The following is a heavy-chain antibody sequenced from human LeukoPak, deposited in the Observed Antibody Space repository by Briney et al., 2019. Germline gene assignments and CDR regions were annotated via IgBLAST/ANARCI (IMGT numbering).Heavy chain of an antibody. D-gene: IGHD2-2*01. CDR1: GGSLSSGDYY. Sequence: SETLSLTCTVSGGSLSSGDYYWSWIRQPPGKGLEWIGYIYYSGSTYYNPSLKSRVTISVDTSKNQFSLKLSSVTAADTAVYYCARALYCSSTSCSPKAFDIWGQGTMVTVSS. V-gene: IGHV4-30-4*08. CDR2: IYYSGST. J-gene: IGHJ3*02. CDR3: ARALYCSSTSCSPKAFDI.